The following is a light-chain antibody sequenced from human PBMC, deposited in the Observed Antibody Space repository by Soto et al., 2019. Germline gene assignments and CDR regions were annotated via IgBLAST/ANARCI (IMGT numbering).Light chain of an antibody. V-gene: IGKV1-9*01. CDR2: AAS. J-gene: IGKJ3*01. CDR3: QQVNTYPFT. CDR1: QDIHTS. Sequence: DIQLTQSPSVLSASVGDRVTITCRASQDIHTSLVWYQQKAGKAPNLLIYAASTLQGGVPSRFSGSGSGTEFTLTITSLQPADFATYYCQQVNTYPFTFGPGTKVDIK.